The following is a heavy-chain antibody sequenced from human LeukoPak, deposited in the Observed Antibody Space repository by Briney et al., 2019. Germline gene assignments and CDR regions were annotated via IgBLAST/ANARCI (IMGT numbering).Heavy chain of an antibody. J-gene: IGHJ4*02. CDR1: GGSISSYY. D-gene: IGHD6-13*01. CDR3: VGGGIASAGLFDS. Sequence: SETLSLTCSVSGGSISSYYWSWIRQPPGKGLEWIGYIYYSGSTNYNPSLKSRVTMSVDTSENQFSLKLSSVTAADTAVYYCVGGGIASAGLFDSWGQGTLVTVSS. CDR2: IYYSGST. V-gene: IGHV4-59*01.